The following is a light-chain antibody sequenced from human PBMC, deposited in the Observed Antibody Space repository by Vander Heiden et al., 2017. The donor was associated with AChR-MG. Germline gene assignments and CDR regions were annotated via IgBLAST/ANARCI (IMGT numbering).Light chain of an antibody. V-gene: IGLV2-11*01. CDR3: CSYAGSYTWV. CDR2: DVN. Sequence: QSALTQPSSVSGSPGQSVAISCNGTSAYVGGYNYVSWYQQHPGKAPKLIIYDVNKGPSGVPDRFSGSKSGNTASLTISGLQAEDEADYYCCSYAGSYTWVFGGGTKLTVL. CDR1: SAYVGGYNY. J-gene: IGLJ3*02.